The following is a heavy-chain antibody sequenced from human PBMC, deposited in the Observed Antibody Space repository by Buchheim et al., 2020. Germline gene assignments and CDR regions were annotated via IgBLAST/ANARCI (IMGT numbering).Heavy chain of an antibody. D-gene: IGHD3-3*01. CDR3: ARSTDFWSGYPPYYFDY. CDR2: IYYSGST. CDR1: GGSISSYY. V-gene: IGHV4-59*01. Sequence: QVQLQESGPGLVKPSETLSLTCTVSGGSISSYYWSWIRQPPGKGLEWIGYIYYSGSTNYNPSLKSRVTISVDTSKNQFSLKLSSVTAADTAVYYCARSTDFWSGYPPYYFDYWGQGTL. J-gene: IGHJ4*02.